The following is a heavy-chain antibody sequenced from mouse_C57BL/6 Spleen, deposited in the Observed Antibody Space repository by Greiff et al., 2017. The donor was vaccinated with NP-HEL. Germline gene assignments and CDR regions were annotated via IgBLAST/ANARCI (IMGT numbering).Heavy chain of an antibody. V-gene: IGHV1-80*01. Sequence: QVQLKQSGAELVKPGASVKISCKASGYAFSSYWMNWVKQRPGKGLEWIGQIYPGDGDTNYNGKFKGKATLTADKSSSTAYMQLSSLTSEDSAVYFCARLYDGFPMDYWGQGTSVTVSS. CDR1: GYAFSSYW. CDR3: ARLYDGFPMDY. D-gene: IGHD2-3*01. J-gene: IGHJ4*01. CDR2: IYPGDGDT.